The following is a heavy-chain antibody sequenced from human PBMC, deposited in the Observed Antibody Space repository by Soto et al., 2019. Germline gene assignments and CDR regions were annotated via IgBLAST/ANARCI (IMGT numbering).Heavy chain of an antibody. J-gene: IGHJ6*02. D-gene: IGHD2-2*01. CDR3: ARSQGSSTSLEIYYYYYYGMDV. V-gene: IGHV1-69*01. Sequence: QVQLVQSGAEVKKPGYSVKVSCKTSGGTFSRYAISWVRQAPGQGLEWMGGIIPISDTTNYAQKFQGRVTITADESTSTVYMELSSLRSEDTAVYYCARSQGSSTSLEIYYYYYYGMDVWGQGTTVTVSS. CDR2: IIPISDTT. CDR1: GGTFSRYA.